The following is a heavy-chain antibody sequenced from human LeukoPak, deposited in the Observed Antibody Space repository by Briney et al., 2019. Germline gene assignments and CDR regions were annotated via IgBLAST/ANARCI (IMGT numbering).Heavy chain of an antibody. J-gene: IGHJ4*02. CDR3: ARRGRTKYCSSTSCYEANFDY. D-gene: IGHD2-2*01. CDR2: IYYSGST. Sequence: SETLSLTCTVSSGSIGSSSYYWGWIRQPPGKGLGWIGSIYYSGSTYYNPSLKSRVAMSLDTSKNQFSLKLSSVTAADTAVYYCARRGRTKYCSSTSCYEANFDYWGQGTLVTVSS. V-gene: IGHV4-39*01. CDR1: SGSIGSSSYY.